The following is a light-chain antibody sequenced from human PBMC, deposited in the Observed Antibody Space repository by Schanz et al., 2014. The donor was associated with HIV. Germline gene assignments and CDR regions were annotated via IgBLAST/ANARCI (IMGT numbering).Light chain of an antibody. CDR1: SSDFSRSDY. Sequence: QSALTQPASVSGSPGQSVTISCTSTSSDFSRSDYVCWYQHHPGKAPKLILYDVDNRPAGVSNRFSGSKSGNTASLTFSGLQAEDEADYYCCSYAGTSTFVVFGGGTKLTVL. V-gene: IGLV2-23*02. CDR2: DVD. J-gene: IGLJ2*01. CDR3: CSYAGTSTFVV.